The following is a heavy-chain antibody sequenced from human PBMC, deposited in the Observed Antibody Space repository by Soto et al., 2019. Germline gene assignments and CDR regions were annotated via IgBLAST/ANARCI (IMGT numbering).Heavy chain of an antibody. D-gene: IGHD3-22*01. Sequence: WASVKVSCKASGGTFRSYSISWVRQAPGQGLEWMGGIIPIFDITNYAQKFQGRVTITADESTSTAYMELSSLGSDDTAVYYCARPDEGGYSSNHHYYYALDVWGQGTTVTV. V-gene: IGHV1-69*13. CDR3: ARPDEGGYSSNHHYYYALDV. CDR1: GGTFRSYS. CDR2: IIPIFDIT. J-gene: IGHJ6*02.